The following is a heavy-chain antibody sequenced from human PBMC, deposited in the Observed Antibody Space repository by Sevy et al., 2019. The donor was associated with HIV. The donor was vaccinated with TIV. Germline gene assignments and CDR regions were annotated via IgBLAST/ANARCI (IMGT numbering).Heavy chain of an antibody. J-gene: IGHJ3*02. CDR3: ARRVGLTDDGFDI. Sequence: GGSLRLSCAASGFTFSSYTMDWVRQAPGKGLEWVSSIIIGSNYIYYADSLKGRFTISRDNAKNSVFLQMHSLRAEDTALYYCARRVGLTDDGFDIWGQGTMVTVSS. CDR2: IIIGSNYI. CDR1: GFTFSSYT. D-gene: IGHD1-26*01. V-gene: IGHV3-21*03.